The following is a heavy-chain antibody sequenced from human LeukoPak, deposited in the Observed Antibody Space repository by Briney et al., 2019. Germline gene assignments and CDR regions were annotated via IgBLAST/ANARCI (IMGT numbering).Heavy chain of an antibody. D-gene: IGHD2-21*02. CDR3: ARDSPAYCGGDCYSGYYYYGMDV. CDR1: GGTFSSYA. V-gene: IGHV1-69*01. CDR2: IIPIFGTA. J-gene: IGHJ6*02. Sequence: SVKVSCKASGGTFSSYAISWVRQAPGQGLEWMGGIIPIFGTANYAQKFQGRVTITADESTSTAYMELSGLRSEDTAVYYCARDSPAYCGGDCYSGYYYYGMDVWGQGTTVTVSS.